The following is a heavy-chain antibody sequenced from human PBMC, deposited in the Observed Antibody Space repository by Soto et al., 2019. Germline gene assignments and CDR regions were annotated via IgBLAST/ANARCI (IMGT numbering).Heavy chain of an antibody. J-gene: IGHJ6*02. V-gene: IGHV1-69*13. CDR3: ASDYDSSGYFHYYYYGMDV. Sequence: SVKVSCKASGGTFSSYAISWVRQAPGQGLEWMGGIIPIFGTANYAQKFQGRVTITADESTSTAYMELSSLRSEDTAVYYCASDYDSSGYFHYYYYGMDVWGQGTTVTVSS. CDR2: IIPIFGTA. D-gene: IGHD3-22*01. CDR1: GGTFSSYA.